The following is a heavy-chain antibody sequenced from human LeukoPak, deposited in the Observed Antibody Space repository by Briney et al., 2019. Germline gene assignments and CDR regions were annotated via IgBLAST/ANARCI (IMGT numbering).Heavy chain of an antibody. J-gene: IGHJ6*02. V-gene: IGHV4-30-4*01. D-gene: IGHD2-15*01. CDR1: GGSISSGDYY. CDR2: IYYSGST. CDR3: ATYCSGGSCYSVYGMDV. Sequence: SQTLSLTCTVSGGSISSGDYYWSWIRQPPGKGLGWIGYIYYSGSTYYNPSLKSRVTISVDTSKNQFSLKLTSMTAADTAVYYCATYCSGGSCYSVYGMDVWGQGTTVIVS.